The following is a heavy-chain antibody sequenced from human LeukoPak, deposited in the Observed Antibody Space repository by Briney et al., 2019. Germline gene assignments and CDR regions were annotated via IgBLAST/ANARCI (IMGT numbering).Heavy chain of an antibody. Sequence: GGSLRLSCAASEFTFSSYGMHWVRQAPGKGLEWVAFIRYDGSNKYYADSVKGRFTISRDNSKNTLYVQMNSLRAEDTAVYYCAKGPKRYDVLTGYFVIETAFDIWGQGTMVIVSS. CDR1: EFTFSSYG. D-gene: IGHD3-9*01. V-gene: IGHV3-30*02. CDR2: IRYDGSNK. J-gene: IGHJ3*02. CDR3: AKGPKRYDVLTGYFVIETAFDI.